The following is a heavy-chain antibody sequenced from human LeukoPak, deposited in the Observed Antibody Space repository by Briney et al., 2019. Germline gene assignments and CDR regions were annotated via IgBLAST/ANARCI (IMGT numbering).Heavy chain of an antibody. Sequence: GRSLRLSCAASGFTFSSYGMHWVRQAPGKGLAWVAVIWYDGSDKYYADSVKGRFTISRDNSKNTLYLQMNSLRAEDTAVYYCARVATKDVSAFDIWGQGTMVTVSS. J-gene: IGHJ3*02. D-gene: IGHD2-21*02. CDR1: GFTFSSYG. V-gene: IGHV3-33*01. CDR3: ARVATKDVSAFDI. CDR2: IWYDGSDK.